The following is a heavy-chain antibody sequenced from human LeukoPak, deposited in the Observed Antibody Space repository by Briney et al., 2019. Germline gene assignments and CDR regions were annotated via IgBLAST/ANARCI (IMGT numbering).Heavy chain of an antibody. Sequence: GRSLRLSCAASGFTFSSYGMHWVRQAPGKGLEWVAVISYDGSDKYYADSVKGRFTISRDNSKNTLYLQVNSLRAEDTAVYYCAKAPSSTTVTPDYWGQGTLVTVSS. CDR3: AKAPSSTTVTPDY. CDR1: GFTFSSYG. V-gene: IGHV3-30*18. J-gene: IGHJ4*02. CDR2: ISYDGSDK. D-gene: IGHD4-17*01.